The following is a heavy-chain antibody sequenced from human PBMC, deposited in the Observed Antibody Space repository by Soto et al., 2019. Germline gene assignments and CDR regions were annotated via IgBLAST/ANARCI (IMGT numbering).Heavy chain of an antibody. D-gene: IGHD3-9*01. J-gene: IGHJ6*02. CDR2: IKSKTDGGTT. Sequence: SVSNAWMNWVRQAPGKGLEWVGRIKSKTDGGTTDYAAPVKGRFTISRDDSKNTLYLQMNSLKTEDTAVYYCTTLPDYDILTGPNYYFGMDVWGQGTTVTVSS. CDR1: SVSNAW. V-gene: IGHV3-15*07. CDR3: TTLPDYDILTGPNYYFGMDV.